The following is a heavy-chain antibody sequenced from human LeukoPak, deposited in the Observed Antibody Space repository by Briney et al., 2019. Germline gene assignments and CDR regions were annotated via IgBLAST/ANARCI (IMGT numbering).Heavy chain of an antibody. CDR1: GGSISSYY. V-gene: IGHV4-4*07. J-gene: IGHJ6*03. CDR2: IYTSGST. CDR3: ARDPSGYCSSTSCSDYYYYMDV. Sequence: SETLSLTCTVSGGSISSYYWSWIRQPAGKGLEWIGRIYTSGSTDYNPSLKSRVTMSVDTSKNQFSLKLSSVTAAGTAVYYCARDPSGYCSSTSCSDYYYYMDVWGKGTTVTVSS. D-gene: IGHD2-2*01.